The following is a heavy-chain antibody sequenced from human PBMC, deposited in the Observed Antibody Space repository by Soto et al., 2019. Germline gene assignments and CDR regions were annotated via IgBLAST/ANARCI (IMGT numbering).Heavy chain of an antibody. CDR2: ISYDGSNK. D-gene: IGHD3-10*01. Sequence: PGGSLRLSCAASGFTFSSYAMHCVRQAPGKGLGWVAVISYDGSNKYYADSVKGRFTISRDNSKNTLYLQMNSLRAEDTAAYYSASDFSDSGSYLDYWGQGTLVTVSS. J-gene: IGHJ4*02. V-gene: IGHV3-30-3*01. CDR1: GFTFSSYA. CDR3: ASDFSDSGSYLDY.